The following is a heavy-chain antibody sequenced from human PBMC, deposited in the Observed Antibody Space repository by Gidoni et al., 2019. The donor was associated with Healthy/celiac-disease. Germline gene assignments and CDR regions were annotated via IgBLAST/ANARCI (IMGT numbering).Heavy chain of an antibody. V-gene: IGHV4-4*02. Sequence: QVQLQESGPGLVKPSGTLSLTCAVSGGSISSRNWWSWVRQHPGKGLEWIGQIYHSGSTNYNPSLKSRVTISVDKSKNQFSLKLSSVTAADTAVYYCARTGAAAGTTSSKIDYWGQGTLVTVSS. CDR2: IYHSGST. CDR3: ARTGAAAGTTSSKIDY. J-gene: IGHJ4*02. CDR1: GGSISSRNW. D-gene: IGHD6-13*01.